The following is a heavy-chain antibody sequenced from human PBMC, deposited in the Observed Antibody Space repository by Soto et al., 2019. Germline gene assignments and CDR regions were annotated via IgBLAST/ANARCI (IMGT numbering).Heavy chain of an antibody. Sequence: QVQLVQSGAEVKKPGASVKVSCRASGYSFTSYDINWVRQATGQGLEWMGWMDPKTGNTDYGQKFQGRVTMTRNTSISTAYMELSSLTSEDTAVYYCARGRGWRDYWGQGTVVTVSS. CDR3: ARGRGWRDY. J-gene: IGHJ4*02. CDR1: GYSFTSYD. D-gene: IGHD6-19*01. CDR2: MDPKTGNT. V-gene: IGHV1-8*01.